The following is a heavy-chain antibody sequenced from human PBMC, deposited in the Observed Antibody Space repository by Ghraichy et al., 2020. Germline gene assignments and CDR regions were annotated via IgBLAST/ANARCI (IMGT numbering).Heavy chain of an antibody. D-gene: IGHD3-22*01. Sequence: ASVKVSCKASGYTFTSYGISWVRQAPGQGLEWMGWISAYNGNTNYAQKLQGRVTMTTDTSTSTAYMELRSLRSDDTAVYYCARDGVGYYDSSGYYSWWGQGTLVTVSS. CDR1: GYTFTSYG. V-gene: IGHV1-18*04. J-gene: IGHJ4*02. CDR3: ARDGVGYYDSSGYYSW. CDR2: ISAYNGNT.